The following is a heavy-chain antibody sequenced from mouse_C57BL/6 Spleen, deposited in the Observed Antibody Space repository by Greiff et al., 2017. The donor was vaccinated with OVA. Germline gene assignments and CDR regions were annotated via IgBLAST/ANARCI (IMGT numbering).Heavy chain of an antibody. J-gene: IGHJ2*01. CDR3: ESVDTVVANFDY. CDR1: GFTFSSYT. CDR2: ISGGGGNT. Sequence: DVMLVESGGGLVKPGGSLKLSCAASGFTFSSYTMSWVRQTPEKRLEWVATISGGGGNTYYPDSVKGRFTISRDNAKNTLYLQMSGLRSEDTALYYCESVDTVVANFDYWGQGTTLTVSS. D-gene: IGHD1-1*01. V-gene: IGHV5-9*01.